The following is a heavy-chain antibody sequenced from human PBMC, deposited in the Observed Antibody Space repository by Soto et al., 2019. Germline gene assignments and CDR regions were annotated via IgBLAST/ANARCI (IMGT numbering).Heavy chain of an antibody. D-gene: IGHD3-16*01. CDR2: IYYSGST. J-gene: IGHJ4*02. V-gene: IGHV4-39*01. CDR3: ATFRGGGFY. CDR1: GGSISSSSYY. Sequence: SETLSLTCTVSGGSISSSSYYWGWIRQPPGKGLEWIGSIYYSGSTYYNPSLKSRVTISVDTSKNQFSLKLSSVTAADTAVYYCATFRGGGFYWGQGTLVTVSS.